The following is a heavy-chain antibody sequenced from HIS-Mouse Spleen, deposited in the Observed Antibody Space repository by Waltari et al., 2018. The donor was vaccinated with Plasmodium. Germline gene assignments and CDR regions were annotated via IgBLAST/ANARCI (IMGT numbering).Heavy chain of an antibody. D-gene: IGHD3-3*01. J-gene: IGHJ4*02. CDR2: IYYSGST. Sequence: QVQLQESGPGLVKPSETLSLTCTVSGGSISSYYWSWIRQPPGQGLEWIGYIYYSGSTNYNPSLKSRVTISVDTSKNQFSLKLSSVTAADTAVYYCARGYDFWSGYSPYFDYWGQGTLVTVSS. CDR1: GGSISSYY. V-gene: IGHV4-59*01. CDR3: ARGYDFWSGYSPYFDY.